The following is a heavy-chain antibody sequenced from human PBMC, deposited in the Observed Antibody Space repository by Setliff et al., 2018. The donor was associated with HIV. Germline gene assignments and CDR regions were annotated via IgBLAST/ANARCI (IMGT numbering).Heavy chain of an antibody. CDR3: ARGPYYYGSSTYSYFDC. CDR2: ISASATYI. V-gene: IGHV3-21*01. Sequence: ETLSLTCDVSGFSISSRYYWGWIRQSPGKGLEWVSSISASATYIYYADSVKGRFTISRDNAENSLYLQMNSLRVEDTAVYYCARGPYYYGSSTYSYFDCWGQGTLVTVSS. J-gene: IGHJ4*02. D-gene: IGHD3-22*01. CDR1: GFSISSRYY.